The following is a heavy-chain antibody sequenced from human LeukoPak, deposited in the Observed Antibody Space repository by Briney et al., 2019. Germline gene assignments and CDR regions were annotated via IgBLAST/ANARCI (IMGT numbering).Heavy chain of an antibody. CDR1: GGSISSYY. Sequence: SETLSLTCTVSGGSISSYYWSWIRQPAGKGLEWIGRIYTSGSTNYNPSLKSRVTMSVDTSKNQFSLKLSSVTAVDTAVYYCARSVVVAGTYAFDIWGQGTMVTVSS. D-gene: IGHD2-21*01. CDR3: ARSVVVAGTYAFDI. CDR2: IYTSGST. J-gene: IGHJ3*02. V-gene: IGHV4-4*07.